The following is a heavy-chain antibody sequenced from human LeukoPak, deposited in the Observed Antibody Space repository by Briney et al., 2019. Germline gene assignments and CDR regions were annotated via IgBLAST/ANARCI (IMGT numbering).Heavy chain of an antibody. CDR2: IHPDGSTT. J-gene: IGHJ5*02. V-gene: IGHV3-74*01. Sequence: GVSQRLSCAASGFTFSSYWMHWVRQTPGKGLMWVSRIHPDGSTTAYADSVKGRFTISRDNAKNTLYLQMNSLRVEDTAVYYCARDSAGLTWGQGTLVTASS. CDR3: ARDSAGLT. CDR1: GFTFSSYW. D-gene: IGHD6-19*01.